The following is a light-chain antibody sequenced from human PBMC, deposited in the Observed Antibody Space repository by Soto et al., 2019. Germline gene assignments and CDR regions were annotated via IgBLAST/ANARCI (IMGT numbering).Light chain of an antibody. CDR2: EVS. V-gene: IGLV2-18*02. J-gene: IGLJ2*01. Sequence: QSVLTQPPSVSGSPRQSVTISCTGTSSDVGTYNRVSWYQQPPGTAPKLMIYEVSNRPSGVPDRFSGSKSGNTASLTISGLQAEDEADYYCSSYTSSSTDVLFGGGTKLTVL. CDR1: SSDVGTYNR. CDR3: SSYTSSSTDVL.